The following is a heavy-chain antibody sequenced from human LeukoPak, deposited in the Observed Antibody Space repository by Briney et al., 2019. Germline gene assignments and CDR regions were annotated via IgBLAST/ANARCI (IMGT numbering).Heavy chain of an antibody. CDR1: GRSFSGYY. J-gene: IGHJ3*02. Sequence: SETLSLTCDVYGRSFSGYYWSWIRQPPGKGLEWIGEINHSGSTNYNPSLKSRVTISVDTSKNQFSLKLSSVTAADTAVYYCANLVVDYAFDIWGQGTMVTVSS. CDR3: ANLVVDYAFDI. CDR2: INHSGST. D-gene: IGHD3-22*01. V-gene: IGHV4-34*01.